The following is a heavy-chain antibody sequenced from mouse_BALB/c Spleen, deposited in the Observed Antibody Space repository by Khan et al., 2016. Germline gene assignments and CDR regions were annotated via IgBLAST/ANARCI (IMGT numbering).Heavy chain of an antibody. D-gene: IGHD1-2*01. CDR3: SWSYNGYYAMDY. Sequence: QVQLKQSGTELPRPGASVKLSCKASGYTFTDYYLHWVKQRTGQGLEWLGEIFPGSGDTYYNEKFKGKASLTAETSSSSADMHHSSLTSEDSAVYFCSWSYNGYYAMDYWGHGASVTVSS. CDR1: GYTFTDYY. J-gene: IGHJ4*01. CDR2: IFPGSGDT. V-gene: IGHV1-76*01.